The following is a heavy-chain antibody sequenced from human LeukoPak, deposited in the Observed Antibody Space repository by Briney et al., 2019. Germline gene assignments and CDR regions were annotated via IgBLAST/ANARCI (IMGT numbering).Heavy chain of an antibody. CDR2: ISAYNGNT. J-gene: IGHJ4*02. D-gene: IGHD3-9*01. Sequence: GASVKVSCKASGYTFTSYGISWVRQAPGQGREWMGWISAYNGNTNYAQKLQGRVTMIINTSTSTAYMELRGLRSDATAVYYCARYDILTGYYASYWGQGTLVTVSS. CDR1: GYTFTSYG. CDR3: ARYDILTGYYASY. V-gene: IGHV1-18*01.